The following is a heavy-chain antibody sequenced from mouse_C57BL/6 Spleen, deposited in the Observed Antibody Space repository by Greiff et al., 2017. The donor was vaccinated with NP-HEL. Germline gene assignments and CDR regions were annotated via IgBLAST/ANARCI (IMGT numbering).Heavy chain of an antibody. D-gene: IGHD3-2*02. Sequence: VQLQESGAELAKPGASVKLSCKASGYTFTSYWMHWVKQRPGQGLEWIGYINPSSGYTKYNQKFKDKATLTADKSSSTAYMQLSSLTYEDSAVYYCARYPPQTAQARYYAMDYWGQGTSVTVSS. CDR1: GYTFTSYW. CDR2: INPSSGYT. V-gene: IGHV1-7*01. J-gene: IGHJ4*01. CDR3: ARYPPQTAQARYYAMDY.